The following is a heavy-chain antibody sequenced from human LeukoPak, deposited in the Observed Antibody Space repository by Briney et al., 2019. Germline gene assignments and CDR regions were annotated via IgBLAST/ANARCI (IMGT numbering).Heavy chain of an antibody. CDR1: GYTFTSYG. Sequence: ASVKVSCKASGYTFTSYGISWVRQAPGQGLEWMGWINTNTGNPTYAQGSTGRFVFSLDTSVSTAYLQISSLKADDTAVYYCARDPYTSSSWYRGRANNWFDPWGQGTLVTVSS. V-gene: IGHV7-4-1*02. J-gene: IGHJ5*02. CDR2: INTNTGNP. CDR3: ARDPYTSSSWYRGRANNWFDP. D-gene: IGHD6-13*01.